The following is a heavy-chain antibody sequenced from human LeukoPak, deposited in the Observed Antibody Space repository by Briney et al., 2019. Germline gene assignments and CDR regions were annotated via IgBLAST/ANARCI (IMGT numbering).Heavy chain of an antibody. V-gene: IGHV3-23*01. CDR2: ISGSGGST. J-gene: IGHJ4*02. Sequence: GGSLRLSCAASGFTFSNYGMSWVRQAPGKGLEWVSAISGSGGSTYYADSVKGRFTISRDNSKNTLYLQMNSLRAEDTAVYYCARGGNLYYYDSSGFDYWGQGTLVTVSS. CDR1: GFTFSNYG. D-gene: IGHD3-22*01. CDR3: ARGGNLYYYDSSGFDY.